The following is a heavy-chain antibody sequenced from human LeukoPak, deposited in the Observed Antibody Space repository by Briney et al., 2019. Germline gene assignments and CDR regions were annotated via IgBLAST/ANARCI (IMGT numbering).Heavy chain of an antibody. CDR2: INHSGST. CDR1: GGSISSYY. Sequence: SETLSLTCTVSGGSISSYYWSWIQQPPGKGLEWIGEINHSGSTNYNPSLKSRVTISVDTSKNQFSLKLSSVTAADTAVYYCAREAFDIWGQGTMVTVSS. J-gene: IGHJ3*02. V-gene: IGHV4-34*01. CDR3: AREAFDI.